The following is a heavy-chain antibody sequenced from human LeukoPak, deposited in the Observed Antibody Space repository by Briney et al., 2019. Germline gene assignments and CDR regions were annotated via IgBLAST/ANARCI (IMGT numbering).Heavy chain of an antibody. CDR1: GFTFSDAW. D-gene: IGHD3/OR15-3a*01. Sequence: GGSLRLSCAASGFTFSDAWMSWVRQAPGKRLDWVGRIRSKTDGGTADHAASVKDRFTISRDDSQNMLYLQMNSLKTEDTAVYYCSTWTDLYDYWGQGTLVTVSS. J-gene: IGHJ4*02. V-gene: IGHV3-15*01. CDR2: IRSKTDGGTA. CDR3: STWTDLYDY.